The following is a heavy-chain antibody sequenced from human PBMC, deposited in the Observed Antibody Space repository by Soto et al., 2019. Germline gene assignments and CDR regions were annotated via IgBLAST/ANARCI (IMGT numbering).Heavy chain of an antibody. Sequence: QVQLVQSGAEVKEPGASVKVSCKASGYTFTAYYIHWVRQAPGQGLEWLGILNPSSTTTRFAQRFGGRVNWTGATSGGTCYMEMGSPTFEDTAFFYCGRGGGVGQWLPLDYWGQGTLVTVSS. J-gene: IGHJ4*02. CDR3: GRGGGVGQWLPLDY. D-gene: IGHD6-19*01. V-gene: IGHV1-46*01. CDR2: LNPSSTTT. CDR1: GYTFTAYY.